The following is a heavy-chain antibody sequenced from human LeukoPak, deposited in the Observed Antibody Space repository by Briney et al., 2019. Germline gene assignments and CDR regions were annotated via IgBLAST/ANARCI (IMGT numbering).Heavy chain of an antibody. D-gene: IGHD2-21*01. CDR3: ARGAVIGHGDDAFDI. CDR1: GFSLSNHY. V-gene: IGHV3-7*03. CDR2: INQGGRDK. J-gene: IGHJ3*02. Sequence: GGSLRLSCAASGFSLSNHYMTWVRQAPGKGPEWVANINQGGRDKYFMDSVKGRFAISRDNAKNLVYLQMNSLRAEDTAVYYCARGAVIGHGDDAFDIWGQGTMVTVSS.